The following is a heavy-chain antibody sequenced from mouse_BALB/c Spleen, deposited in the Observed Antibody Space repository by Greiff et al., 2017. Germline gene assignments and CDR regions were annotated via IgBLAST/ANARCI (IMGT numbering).Heavy chain of an antibody. CDR2: IWGDGST. CDR1: GFSLTGYG. Sequence: QVQLQQSGPGLVAPSQSLSITCTVSGFSLTGYGVNWVRQPPGKGLEWLGMIWGDGSTDYNSALKSRLSISKDNSKSQVFLKMNSLQTDDTARYYCARDRALLRFYYAMDYWGQGTSVTVSS. D-gene: IGHD1-1*01. J-gene: IGHJ4*01. V-gene: IGHV2-6-7*01. CDR3: ARDRALLRFYYAMDY.